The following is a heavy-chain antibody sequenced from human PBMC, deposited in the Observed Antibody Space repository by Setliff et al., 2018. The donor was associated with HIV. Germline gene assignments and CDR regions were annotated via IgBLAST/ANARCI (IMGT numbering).Heavy chain of an antibody. V-gene: IGHV4-34*01. J-gene: IGHJ4*02. D-gene: IGHD4-17*01. Sequence: SETLSLTCTVYGGSFSNYYTNWIRQPPGKGLEWIGELSPSGTTRPNPSLQSRVIISLDTSKNQFSLKLTSVAAADTAMYYCAAFLVSPVTTQDYWGQGTPVTVSS. CDR1: GGSFSNYY. CDR2: LSPSGTT. CDR3: AAFLVSPVTTQDY.